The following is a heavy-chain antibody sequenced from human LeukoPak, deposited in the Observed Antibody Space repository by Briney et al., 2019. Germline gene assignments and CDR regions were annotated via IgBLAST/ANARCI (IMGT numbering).Heavy chain of an antibody. CDR3: ARTTAAAPFDY. CDR1: GYTFTSYA. Sequence: ASVKVSCKASGYTFTSYAMHWVRQAPGQRLEWMGWISAGNGNTKYSQKFQGRVTITRDTSASTAYMELSSLRSEDTAVYYCARTTAAAPFDYWGQGTLVTVSS. CDR2: ISAGNGNT. V-gene: IGHV1-3*01. J-gene: IGHJ4*02. D-gene: IGHD2-2*01.